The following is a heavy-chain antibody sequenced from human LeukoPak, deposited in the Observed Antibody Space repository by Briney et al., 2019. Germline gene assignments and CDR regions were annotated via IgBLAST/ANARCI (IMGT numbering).Heavy chain of an antibody. CDR1: GFTFNSYE. CDR3: GRGTSGGLTDY. Sequence: GGSVRLSCAASGFTFNSYEMNWVRQAPGKGRVCVSYISSSGSTINYADSVKGRFTIYRDNAKHSLYLQMNSLRAEDTAVYYCGRGTSGGLTDYWGQGTLVTVSS. V-gene: IGHV3-48*03. J-gene: IGHJ4*02. D-gene: IGHD3-16*01. CDR2: ISSSGSTI.